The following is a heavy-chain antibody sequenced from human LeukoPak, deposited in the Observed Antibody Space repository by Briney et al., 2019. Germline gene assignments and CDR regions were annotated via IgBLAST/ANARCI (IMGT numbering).Heavy chain of an antibody. J-gene: IGHJ6*02. Sequence: GGSLRLSCAASGFTFSSYWMHWVRQAPGKGLVWVSRINSDGSSTSYADSVKGRFTISRDNAKNTLYLQMNSLRAEDTAVYYCARGRYSSSPHSYYGMDVWGQGTTVTVSS. D-gene: IGHD6-6*01. V-gene: IGHV3-74*01. CDR2: INSDGSST. CDR3: ARGRYSSSPHSYYGMDV. CDR1: GFTFSSYW.